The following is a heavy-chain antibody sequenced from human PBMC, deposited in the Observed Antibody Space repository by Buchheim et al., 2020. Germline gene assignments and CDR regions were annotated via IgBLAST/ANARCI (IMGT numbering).Heavy chain of an antibody. D-gene: IGHD3-9*01. CDR2: ISTTGGST. V-gene: IGHV3-48*02. Sequence: EVQLVESGGGLVQPGGSLRLSCAASGFTFGHYSMNWVRQAPGKGLEWISYISTTGGSTYYADSVKGRFTISRGSAKKSLDLQMNSLTDKDTGIYYCAREADYDILTGFYNYFDCWGQGTL. CDR1: GFTFGHYS. J-gene: IGHJ4*02. CDR3: AREADYDILTGFYNYFDC.